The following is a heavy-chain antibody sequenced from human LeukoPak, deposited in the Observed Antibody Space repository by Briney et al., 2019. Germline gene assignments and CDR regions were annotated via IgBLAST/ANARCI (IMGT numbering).Heavy chain of an antibody. CDR3: ARDPRLYSSSWQYYYYYNMDA. V-gene: IGHV3-30-3*01. J-gene: IGHJ6*02. D-gene: IGHD6-13*01. CDR2: ISYDGSNK. CDR1: GFTFSSYA. Sequence: GRSLRLSCAASGFTFSSYALHWVRQAPGKGLEWVAVISYDGSNKYYADSVKGRFTISRDNSKNTLYLQMDSLRAEDTAVYYCARDPRLYSSSWQYYYYYNMDAWGQGTTVTVSS.